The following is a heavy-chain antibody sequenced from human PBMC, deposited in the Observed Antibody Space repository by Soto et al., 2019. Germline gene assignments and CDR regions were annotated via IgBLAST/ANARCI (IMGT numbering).Heavy chain of an antibody. CDR2: IGTAGDT. J-gene: IGHJ4*02. V-gene: IGHV3-13*04. CDR1: GFTFSTHD. CDR3: ARGPWPRGDSSGFYYYFDY. D-gene: IGHD3-22*01. Sequence: EVQLVESGGGLVQPGGSLRLSCAASGFTFSTHDMHWVRQATGKGLEWVSAIGTAGDTYYPDSVKGRFAISRENAKNSLYLQVNSLRGGDTAVYYCARGPWPRGDSSGFYYYFDYWGQGTLVTVSS.